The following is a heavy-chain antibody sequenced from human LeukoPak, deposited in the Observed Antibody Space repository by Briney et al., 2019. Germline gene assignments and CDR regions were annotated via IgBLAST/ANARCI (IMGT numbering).Heavy chain of an antibody. CDR1: GFTFNDYD. CDR2: IKNSGSSM. V-gene: IGHV3-11*01. CDR3: ARRTGMTLAGWLRVVDL. D-gene: IGHD3-22*01. Sequence: GGSLRLSCAASGFTFNDYDMNGIRDAPGEGLECVLYIKNSGSSMSYIDSVKGRFTISRDNAKKSLYLQMNSLRVEDTAVYYCARRTGMTLAGWLRVVDLWGQGTLVTVSS. J-gene: IGHJ5*02.